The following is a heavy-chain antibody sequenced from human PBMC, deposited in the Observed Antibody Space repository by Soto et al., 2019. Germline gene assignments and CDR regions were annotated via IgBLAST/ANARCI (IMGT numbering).Heavy chain of an antibody. V-gene: IGHV3-30*18. CDR1: GFTFSTYG. CDR2: ISYDGTNK. Sequence: QVQLVESGGGEVQPGRSLTIYCAASGFTFSTYGMHWVRQTPGKGLEWVAVISYDGTNKFYSDSVKGRFTISRDNFKNTLTLQMNSLRADDTAVYSCAKDLQSYGDYDYYCYGTDVRGLGTRVIVSS. D-gene: IGHD4-17*01. CDR3: AKDLQSYGDYDYYCYGTDV. J-gene: IGHJ6*02.